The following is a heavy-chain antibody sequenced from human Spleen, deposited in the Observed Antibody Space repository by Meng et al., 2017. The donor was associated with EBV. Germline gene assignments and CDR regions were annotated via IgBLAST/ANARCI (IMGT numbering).Heavy chain of an antibody. D-gene: IGHD3-16*01. CDR1: AFTFTAYC. J-gene: IGHJ4*02. CDR2: VDPGTTET. V-gene: IGHV1-69-2*01. Sequence: ECHLVQLGAGGKSLGKSVNLPSRVSAFTFTAYCIHYVQQTPGKGLEWMEFVDPGTTETIYAENFRVRVTITADKSMDNVYMQLSSLTFEDTAVYYCATGGPSGLFHYWGQGALVTVSS. CDR3: ATGGPSGLFHY.